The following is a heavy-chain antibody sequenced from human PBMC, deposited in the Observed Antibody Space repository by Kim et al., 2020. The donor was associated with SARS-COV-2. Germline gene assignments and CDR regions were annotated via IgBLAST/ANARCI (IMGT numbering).Heavy chain of an antibody. CDR3: SGHSGKHGDRGFDN. Sequence: GGSLRLSCAASGLTFSASAMHWVRQASGKGLEWVGRIRRKPNNYATSYAASVTGRFTISRDDSTNTVYLQMDSLKTDDTAVYFCSGHSGKHGDRGFDNWGQGTLVTVSS. V-gene: IGHV3-73*01. D-gene: IGHD4-17*01. CDR2: IRRKPNNYAT. J-gene: IGHJ4*02. CDR1: GLTFSASA.